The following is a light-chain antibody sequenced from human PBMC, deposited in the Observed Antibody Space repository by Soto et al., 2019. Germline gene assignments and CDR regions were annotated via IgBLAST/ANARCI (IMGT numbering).Light chain of an antibody. Sequence: QSALTQPPSASGSPGQSVTIYCTGTSSDVGGYNFVSWYQHPGKAPKLIIYEVSKRPSGVPDRFFGFKSGNRASLTVAGLQAEDEADYYCSSHAGSSNFVVFGGGTKVTVL. V-gene: IGLV2-8*01. CDR3: SSHAGSSNFVV. CDR1: SSDVGGYNF. CDR2: EVS. J-gene: IGLJ2*01.